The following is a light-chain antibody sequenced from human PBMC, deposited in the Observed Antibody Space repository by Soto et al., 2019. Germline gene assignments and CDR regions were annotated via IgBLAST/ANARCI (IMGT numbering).Light chain of an antibody. V-gene: IGKV3-15*01. CDR3: LQYQYWPPT. J-gene: IGKJ1*01. CDR2: GAS. Sequence: VKTQDPETLPVGKGGRTRLSSRASQSVSPYLAWYQQEPGQAPRLLIHGASTRATGIPARLSGSGSGTEFTLTICSLQSEDFAVYYCLQYQYWPPTFGQGSKVDI. CDR1: QSVSPY.